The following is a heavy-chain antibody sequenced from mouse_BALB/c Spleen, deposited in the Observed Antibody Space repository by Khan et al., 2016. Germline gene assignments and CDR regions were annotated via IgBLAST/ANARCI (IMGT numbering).Heavy chain of an antibody. J-gene: IGHJ2*01. CDR1: GDSITSGY. Sequence: EVKLLESGPSLVKPSQTLSLTCSVTGDSITSGYWNWIRKFPGNKLEYMGYINYSGSTYYNPSLKSRISITRDTSKNQYYLQLNSVTSEDTATYYCVSYLLNCFDYWGQGTTLTVSS. CDR2: INYSGST. D-gene: IGHD2-1*01. CDR3: VSYLLNCFDY. V-gene: IGHV3-8*02.